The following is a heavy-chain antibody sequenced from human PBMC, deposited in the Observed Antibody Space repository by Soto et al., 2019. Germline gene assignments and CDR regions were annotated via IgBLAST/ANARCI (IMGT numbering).Heavy chain of an antibody. V-gene: IGHV1-69*13. CDR3: ASAINTDQYPYYYYYGMDV. J-gene: IGHJ6*02. D-gene: IGHD5-18*01. CDR2: IIPIFGTA. CDR1: GGTFSSYA. Sequence: SVKVSCKASGGTFSSYAISWVRQAPGQGLEWMGGIIPIFGTANYAQKFQGRVTITADESTSTAYMELSSLRSEDTAVYYCASAINTDQYPYYYYYGMDVWGQGTTVTVYS.